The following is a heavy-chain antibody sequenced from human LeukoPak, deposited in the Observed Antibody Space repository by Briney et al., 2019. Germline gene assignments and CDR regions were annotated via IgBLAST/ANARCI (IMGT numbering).Heavy chain of an antibody. CDR3: ATVAPEDYYFDY. CDR1: GYTLTELS. Sequence: ASVKVSCKVSGYTLTELSMHWVRQAPGKGLEWMGGFDPEDGETIYAQKFQGRVAVTEDTSTDTAYMELSSLRSEDTAVYYCATVAPEDYYFDYWGQGTLVTVSS. CDR2: FDPEDGET. D-gene: IGHD3/OR15-3a*01. J-gene: IGHJ4*02. V-gene: IGHV1-24*01.